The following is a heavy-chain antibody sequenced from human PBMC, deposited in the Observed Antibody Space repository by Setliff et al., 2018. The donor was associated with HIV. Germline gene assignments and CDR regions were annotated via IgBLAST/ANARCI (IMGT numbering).Heavy chain of an antibody. J-gene: IGHJ3*02. CDR2: TIPVLSMS. CDR3: ARSDCSSVRCYLGHAFEI. Sequence: SVKVSCKTSGDTFNSYTINWVRQAPGQGLEWMGRTIPVLSMSNFAHKFQGRGTITADKSTNTAYLRLSGLTSDDTAIYYCARSDCSSVRCYLGHAFEIWGQGTMVTVSS. D-gene: IGHD2-15*01. V-gene: IGHV1-69*02. CDR1: GDTFNSYT.